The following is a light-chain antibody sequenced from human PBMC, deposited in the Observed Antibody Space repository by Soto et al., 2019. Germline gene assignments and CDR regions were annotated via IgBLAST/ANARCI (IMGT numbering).Light chain of an antibody. CDR1: QSVYNNY. CDR2: GAS. Sequence: PGERATLSCRASQSVYNNYLAWYQQKPGQAPRLLICGASSRPGGIPDKFSGSGSGTDFTLTINRLEPEDFAVYYCQQYVSSPYTFAQGTKLE. CDR3: QQYVSSPYT. J-gene: IGKJ2*01. V-gene: IGKV3-20*01.